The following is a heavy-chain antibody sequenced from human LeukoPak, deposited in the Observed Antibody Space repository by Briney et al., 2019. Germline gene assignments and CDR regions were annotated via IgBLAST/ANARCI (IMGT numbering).Heavy chain of an antibody. V-gene: IGHV3-13*05. CDR3: ARATRYRTSSDPLDRAFDI. J-gene: IGHJ3*02. D-gene: IGHD6-6*01. CDR1: GCTFSSFY. Sequence: AGTLTLSCTASGCTFSSFYLRWIRQPPGKGLEWVSAVGNSGDPYYPASVKGRFTISRENAKNSLYLQMNCLRAGDTAVYYCARATRYRTSSDPLDRAFDIWGQGIMVTVSS. CDR2: VGNSGDP.